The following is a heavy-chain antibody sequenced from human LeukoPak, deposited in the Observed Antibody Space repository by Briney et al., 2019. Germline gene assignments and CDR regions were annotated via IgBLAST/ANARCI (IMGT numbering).Heavy chain of an antibody. CDR2: ISYDGSNT. V-gene: IGHV3-30*04. J-gene: IGHJ4*02. D-gene: IGHD6-19*01. CDR1: GFTLSSYA. CDR3: ARIPTGFEFSQVIAVASPNFDY. Sequence: GRSLRLSCAASGFTLSSYAMHWVRQAPGKGLEWVAVISYDGSNTYYADSVKGRFTISRDNSKNTLYLQMNSLRAEDTAVYYCARIPTGFEFSQVIAVASPNFDYWGQGTLVTVSS.